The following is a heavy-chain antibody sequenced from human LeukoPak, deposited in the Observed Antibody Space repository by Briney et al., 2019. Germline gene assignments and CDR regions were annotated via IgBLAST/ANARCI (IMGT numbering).Heavy chain of an antibody. CDR1: GFTFSNYG. J-gene: IGHJ4*02. V-gene: IGHV3-30*02. CDR3: ARDIGPLDY. Sequence: GGSLRLSCAASGFTFSNYGFHWVRQAPGKGLEWVSFIRHDNGDKYYADSVKGRFTISRDNSKNTLYLQINSLRADDTAVYYCARDIGPLDYWGRGTLVTVSS. CDR2: IRHDNGDK.